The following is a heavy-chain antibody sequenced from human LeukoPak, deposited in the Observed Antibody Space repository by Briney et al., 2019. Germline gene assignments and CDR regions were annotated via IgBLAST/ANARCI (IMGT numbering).Heavy chain of an antibody. V-gene: IGHV1-2*02. CDR1: GYTFTGYY. D-gene: IGHD5-24*01. Sequence: ASVKVSCKASGYTFTGYYMHWVRQATGQGLEWMGWINPNSGGTNYAQKFQGRVTMTRDTSISTAYMELSRLRSDDTAVYYCARDQMATSHDAFDIWGQGTMVTVSS. CDR3: ARDQMATSHDAFDI. J-gene: IGHJ3*02. CDR2: INPNSGGT.